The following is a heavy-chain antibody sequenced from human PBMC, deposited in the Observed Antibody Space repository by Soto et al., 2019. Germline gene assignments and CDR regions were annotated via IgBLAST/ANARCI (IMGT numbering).Heavy chain of an antibody. J-gene: IGHJ6*02. Sequence: SVKVSCKASGGTFSSYAISWVRQAPGQGLEWMGGIIPIFGTANYAQKFQGRVTITADESTSTAYMELSSLRSEDTAVYYCARHYDSSGYYHEYYYYYGMDVWGQGTTVTVSS. CDR3: ARHYDSSGYYHEYYYYYGMDV. CDR1: GGTFSSYA. D-gene: IGHD3-22*01. CDR2: IIPIFGTA. V-gene: IGHV1-69*13.